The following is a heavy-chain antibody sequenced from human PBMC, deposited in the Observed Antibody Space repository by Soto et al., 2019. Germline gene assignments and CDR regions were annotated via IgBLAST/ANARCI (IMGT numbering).Heavy chain of an antibody. J-gene: IGHJ4*02. CDR3: ARASRGDYCTGGGCYSDY. Sequence: QVHLVQSGGELKRPGASVKVSCRASGFSFTNIGITWVRQAPRQGLEWMGWISNYNGDTNYAQKFQDRVTVTTDTSTSTAYLELRSLRSDDTAVIYCARASRGDYCTGGGCYSDYWGQGTLVTVSS. CDR2: ISNYNGDT. D-gene: IGHD2-8*02. CDR1: GFSFTNIG. V-gene: IGHV1-18*01.